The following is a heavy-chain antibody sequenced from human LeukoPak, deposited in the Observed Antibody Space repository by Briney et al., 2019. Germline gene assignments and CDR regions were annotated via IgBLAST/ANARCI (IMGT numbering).Heavy chain of an antibody. D-gene: IGHD6-13*01. V-gene: IGHV4-39*07. J-gene: IGHJ6*02. CDR3: ARGRTEQQLPNYYYYGMDV. CDR2: IFYSGST. Sequence: SETLSLTCTVSAGSISSSSYYWGWIRQPPGKGLEWIGSIFYSGSTYYNPSLKSRVTISVDRSKNQFSLKLSSVIAADTAVYYCARGRTEQQLPNYYYYGMDVWGQGTTVTVSS. CDR1: AGSISSSSYY.